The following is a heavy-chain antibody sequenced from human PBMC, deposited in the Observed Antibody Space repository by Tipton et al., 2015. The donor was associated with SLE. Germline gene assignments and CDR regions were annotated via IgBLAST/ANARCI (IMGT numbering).Heavy chain of an antibody. V-gene: IGHV1-18*01. CDR1: GYTFTSYG. CDR2: ISAYNGNT. D-gene: IGHD7-27*01. Sequence: QLVQSGPEVKKPGASVKVSCKASGYTFTSYGISWVRQAPGQGLEWMGWISAYNGNTNYAQKLQGRVTMTTDISTSTAYMELRSLRSDDTAVYYCASETGDTSNAAFDIWGQGTMVTVSS. CDR3: ASETGDTSNAAFDI. J-gene: IGHJ3*02.